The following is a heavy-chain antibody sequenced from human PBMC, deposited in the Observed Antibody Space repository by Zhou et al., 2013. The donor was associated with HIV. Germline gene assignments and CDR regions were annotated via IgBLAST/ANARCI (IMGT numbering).Heavy chain of an antibody. CDR2: INPNSGGT. CDR3: ARDLRKLGTDY. V-gene: IGHV1-2*02. J-gene: IGHJ4*02. Sequence: QVQLVQSGAEVKKPGASVKVSCKASGYTFTGYYMHWVRQAPGQGLEWMGWINPNSGGTNFAQTFQGRVTMTRDTSISTAYMELSRLRSDDTAVYYCARDLRKLGTDYWGQGTLVTVSS. D-gene: IGHD7-27*01. CDR1: GYTFTGYY.